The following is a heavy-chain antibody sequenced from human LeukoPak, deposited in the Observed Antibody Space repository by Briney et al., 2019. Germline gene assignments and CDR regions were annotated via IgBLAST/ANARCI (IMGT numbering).Heavy chain of an antibody. V-gene: IGHV3-23*01. CDR1: GFTFNNYA. D-gene: IGHD2-2*01. Sequence: GGSLRLSCVASGFTFNNYAMSWVRQAPGKGLEWVSANGGSGGSKYYADSVKGRFTVSRDNSKNTLYLQMNSLRAEDTAIYYCAKRKDIGYCSSTSCYYYFDYWGQGTLVTVSS. J-gene: IGHJ4*02. CDR2: NGGSGGSK. CDR3: AKRKDIGYCSSTSCYYYFDY.